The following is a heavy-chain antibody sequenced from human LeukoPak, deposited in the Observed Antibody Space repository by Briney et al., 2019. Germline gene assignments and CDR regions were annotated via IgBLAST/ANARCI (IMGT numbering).Heavy chain of an antibody. D-gene: IGHD3-3*01. J-gene: IGHJ6*02. Sequence: ASVKVSCKASGYTFTSYAMNWVRQAPGQGLEWMGWISAYNGNTNYAQKLQGRVTMTTDTSTSTAYMELRSLRSDDTAVYYCARHAYYDFWSGYYNYYYYYGMDVWGQGTTVTVSS. V-gene: IGHV1-18*01. CDR1: GYTFTSYA. CDR3: ARHAYYDFWSGYYNYYYYYGMDV. CDR2: ISAYNGNT.